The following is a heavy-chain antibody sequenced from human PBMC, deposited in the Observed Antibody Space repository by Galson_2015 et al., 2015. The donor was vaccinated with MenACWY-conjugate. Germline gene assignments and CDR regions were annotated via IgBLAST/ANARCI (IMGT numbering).Heavy chain of an antibody. CDR3: ARAPGRDSSGFFDY. J-gene: IGHJ4*02. D-gene: IGHD3-22*01. V-gene: IGHV1-69*05. CDR2: IIHIFGTA. CDR1: GGTLSSYA. Sequence: SVKVSCKASGGTLSSYAISWVRQAPGQGLEWMGGIIHIFGTANYAQKFQGRVTITRDTSASTAYMELSSLRSEDTAVYYCARAPGRDSSGFFDYWGQGSLVTVSS.